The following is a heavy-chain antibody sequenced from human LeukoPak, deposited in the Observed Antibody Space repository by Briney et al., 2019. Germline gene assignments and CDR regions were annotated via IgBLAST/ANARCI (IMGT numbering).Heavy chain of an antibody. CDR1: GGTFSSYA. Sequence: SVKVSCKASGGTFSSYAISWVRQAPGQGLEWMGRIIPILGTANYAQKFQGRVTITADESTSTAYMELSSLRSEDTAVYYCARRGPGAARPDAFDIWGQGTMVTVSS. J-gene: IGHJ3*02. V-gene: IGHV1-69*11. D-gene: IGHD6-6*01. CDR3: ARRGPGAARPDAFDI. CDR2: IIPILGTA.